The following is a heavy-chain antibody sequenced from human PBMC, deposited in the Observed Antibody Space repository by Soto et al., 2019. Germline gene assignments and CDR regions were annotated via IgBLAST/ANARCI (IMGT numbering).Heavy chain of an antibody. D-gene: IGHD2-15*01. CDR3: ARDKIVVAATTRWFDP. Sequence: PSETLSLTCTVAGGSISRGDYYWSWIRQPPGKGLEWIGYIYYSGSTYYNPSLKSRVTISVDTSKNQFSLKLSSVTAADTAVYYCARDKIVVAATTRWFDPWGQGTLVTVSS. CDR2: IYYSGST. CDR1: GGSISRGDYY. V-gene: IGHV4-30-4*01. J-gene: IGHJ5*02.